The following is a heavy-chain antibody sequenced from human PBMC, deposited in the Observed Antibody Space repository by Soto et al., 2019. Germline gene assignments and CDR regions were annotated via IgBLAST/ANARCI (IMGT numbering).Heavy chain of an antibody. V-gene: IGHV3-15*01. D-gene: IGHD3-22*01. CDR1: GFVFTNAW. CDR3: TTGDPDDSSGLYFDY. CDR2: IKGKIDGGTT. J-gene: IGHJ4*02. Sequence: EVQLVESGGGLVKPGGCLTLSCVASGFVFTNAWMSWVRQAPGKGLEWVGRIKGKIDGGTTDYAVPVKGRFTISRDHSKNTLYLQMNSLKTEDTAVYYCTTGDPDDSSGLYFDYWGQGTLVTVSS.